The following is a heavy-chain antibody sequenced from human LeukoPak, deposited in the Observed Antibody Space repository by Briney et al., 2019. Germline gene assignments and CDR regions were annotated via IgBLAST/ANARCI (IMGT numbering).Heavy chain of an antibody. D-gene: IGHD4-17*01. Sequence: SETLSLTCTVSGGSISSYYWSWIRQPPGKGLEWIGYIYYSGSTNYNPSLKSRVTISVDTSKNQFSLKLSSVTAADTAVYYCARDLYGDYFDYWGQGTLVTVSS. J-gene: IGHJ4*02. CDR2: IYYSGST. CDR3: ARDLYGDYFDY. CDR1: GGSISSYY. V-gene: IGHV4-59*01.